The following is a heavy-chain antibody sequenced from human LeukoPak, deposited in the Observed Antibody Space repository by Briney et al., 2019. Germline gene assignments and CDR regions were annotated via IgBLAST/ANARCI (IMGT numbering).Heavy chain of an antibody. Sequence: PGGSLRLSCAASGFTFSSYWMHWVRQAPGKGLKWVSAIGNSGVSTYYADSVKGRFTISRDNSKNTLYLQMNSLRAEDTAVYFCAKENLSGGKMATITWGQGTLVTVSS. CDR2: IGNSGVST. V-gene: IGHV3-23*01. CDR1: GFTFSSYW. J-gene: IGHJ5*02. D-gene: IGHD5-24*01. CDR3: AKENLSGGKMATIT.